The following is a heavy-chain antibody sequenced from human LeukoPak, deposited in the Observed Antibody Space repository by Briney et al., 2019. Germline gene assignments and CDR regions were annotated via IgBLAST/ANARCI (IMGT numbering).Heavy chain of an antibody. V-gene: IGHV3-30*03. J-gene: IGHJ5*02. CDR3: ARDPHSYGFTLAA. Sequence: GGSLRLSCEASGFTLRGYGMHWVRQSPGKGLEWVAVISYDGNAKAFADPVKGRFIISRDNPKNTLFLQMNSLRPEDTGLYYCARDPHSYGFTLAAWGQGTPVIVSS. CDR1: GFTLRGYG. D-gene: IGHD5-18*01. CDR2: ISYDGNAK.